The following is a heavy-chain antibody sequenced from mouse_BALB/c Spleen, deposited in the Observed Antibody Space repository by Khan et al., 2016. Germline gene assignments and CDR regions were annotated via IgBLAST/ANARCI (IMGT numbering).Heavy chain of an antibody. CDR1: GYSITSGYG. Sequence: VQLKESGPGLVKPSQSLSLTCTVTGYSITSGYGWNWIRQFPGNKLEWMGYISYSGSTNYNPSLKSRISITQDTSKNQFFLQLHSVTTEDTATYYCARTARIKYWGQGTTLTVSS. CDR3: ARTARIKY. V-gene: IGHV3-2*02. CDR2: ISYSGST. J-gene: IGHJ2*01. D-gene: IGHD1-2*01.